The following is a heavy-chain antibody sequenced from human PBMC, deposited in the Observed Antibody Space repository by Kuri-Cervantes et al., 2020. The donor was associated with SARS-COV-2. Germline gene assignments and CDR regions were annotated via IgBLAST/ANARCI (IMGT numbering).Heavy chain of an antibody. CDR2: INPSGGGT. V-gene: IGHV1-46*01. Sequence: ASVKVSCKASGHIFTNYYIHWVRQAPGQGLEWMGIINPSGGGTRVAQKFQGSVTMTSDTSTSTVYMELRSLRSEDTAVYYCARSGDDYNLFDYWGQGTLVTVSS. CDR3: ARSGDDYNLFDY. D-gene: IGHD2-21*01. J-gene: IGHJ4*02. CDR1: GHIFTNYY.